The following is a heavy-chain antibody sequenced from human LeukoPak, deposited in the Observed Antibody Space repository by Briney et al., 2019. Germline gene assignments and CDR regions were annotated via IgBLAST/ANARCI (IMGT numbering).Heavy chain of an antibody. CDR3: ARVNLLRWFDP. D-gene: IGHD3-16*01. CDR2: IYYSGST. Sequence: SETLYLTCTVSGGSISSYYWSWIRQPPGKGLEWIGYIYYSGSTNYNPSLKSRVTISVDTSKNQFSLKLSSVTAADTAVYYCARVNLLRWFDPWGQGTLVTVSS. V-gene: IGHV4-59*01. J-gene: IGHJ5*02. CDR1: GGSISSYY.